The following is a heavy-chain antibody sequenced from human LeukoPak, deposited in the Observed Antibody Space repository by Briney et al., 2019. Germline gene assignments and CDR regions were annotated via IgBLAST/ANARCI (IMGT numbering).Heavy chain of an antibody. Sequence: QSGGSLRLSCAASGFTFSSYAMSWVRQAPGKGLEWVSGIGESGDNTYYADSVKGRFTISRDTSKSTLYLQLNSLRAEDTAIYYCAKGIHSTGYYPFDYWGQGTLVTVS. CDR3: AKGIHSTGYYPFDY. D-gene: IGHD3-22*01. J-gene: IGHJ4*02. V-gene: IGHV3-23*01. CDR2: IGESGDNT. CDR1: GFTFSSYA.